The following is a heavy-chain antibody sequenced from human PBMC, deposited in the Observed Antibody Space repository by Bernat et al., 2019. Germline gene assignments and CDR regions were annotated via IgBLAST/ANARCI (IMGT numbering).Heavy chain of an antibody. CDR3: GRLPFTGDRGRGTFDI. J-gene: IGHJ3*02. CDR2: ISYTGSP. Sequence: QLQLQQSGPGLVKPSETLSLTCTVSGGSISSTSYYWGWIRQPPGKGLTWIGSISYTGSPYYNPSLVSRVIISVDTSRKQCSLTLTSVTAADTAGYHCGRLPFTGDRGRGTFDIWGQGTVVTVSS. V-gene: IGHV4-39*01. CDR1: GGSISSTSYY. D-gene: IGHD7-27*01.